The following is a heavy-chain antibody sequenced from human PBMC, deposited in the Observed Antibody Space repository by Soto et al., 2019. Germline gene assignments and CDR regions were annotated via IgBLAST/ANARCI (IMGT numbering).Heavy chain of an antibody. CDR2: MNPNTGNS. CDR1: GYTFTSND. J-gene: IGHJ4*02. V-gene: IGHV1-8*01. CDR3: ARRAETNGWNGFGADKYYFDF. Sequence: ASVKVSCKASGYTFTSNDINWVRQASGQGLEWMGWMNPNTGNSGYAQKFQGRVTMTSDTSINTAHMELSSLRSEDTAVYYCARRAETNGWNGFGADKYYFDFWGQGTLVTVSS. D-gene: IGHD1-1*01.